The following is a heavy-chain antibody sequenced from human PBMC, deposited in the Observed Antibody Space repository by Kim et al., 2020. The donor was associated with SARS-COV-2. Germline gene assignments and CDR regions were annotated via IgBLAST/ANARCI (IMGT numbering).Heavy chain of an antibody. Sequence: GSLRLSCVASGFSFGDYYMSWIRQAPGKGLEWVSYISGSSSYRNSTDSVKGRFTISRDNAKNSVFLQMNDLRREDTAVYFCGRDTTGTGVVDYWGQGTLVTVSS. D-gene: IGHD1-1*01. V-gene: IGHV3-11*05. CDR2: ISGSSSYR. J-gene: IGHJ4*02. CDR1: GFSFGDYY. CDR3: GRDTTGTGVVDY.